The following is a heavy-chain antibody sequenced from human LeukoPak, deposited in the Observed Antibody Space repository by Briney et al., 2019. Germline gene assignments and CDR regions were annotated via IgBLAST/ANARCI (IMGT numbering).Heavy chain of an antibody. Sequence: PSETLSLTCTVSGGSISSGDFYWSWIRQHPGKGLEWIGCINYSGSTYYNPSLKSRVTISVDTSKNQFSLKLSSVTAADTAVYYCARTTSFLYFNYWGQGSLVTVS. J-gene: IGHJ4*02. CDR2: INYSGST. CDR3: ARTTSFLYFNY. V-gene: IGHV4-31*03. CDR1: GGSISSGDFY. D-gene: IGHD1-1*01.